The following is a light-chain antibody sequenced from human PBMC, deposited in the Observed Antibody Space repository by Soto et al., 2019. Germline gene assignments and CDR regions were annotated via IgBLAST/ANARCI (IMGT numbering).Light chain of an antibody. CDR3: QQGKSFPLT. CDR2: ATS. J-gene: IGKJ2*01. CDR1: QGINSW. V-gene: IGKV1-12*02. Sequence: DLPMTQSPSSVSASVGDRVTITCRASQGINSWLAWYQQKPGNAPKLLIYATSNLQSGVPSRFSGSASGTDFTLTISSLQPEDSATYDCQQGKSFPLTFGQGTKLDIK.